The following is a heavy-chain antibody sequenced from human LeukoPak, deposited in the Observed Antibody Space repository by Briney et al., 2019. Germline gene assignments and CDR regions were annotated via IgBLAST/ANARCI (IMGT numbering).Heavy chain of an antibody. D-gene: IGHD3-22*01. CDR1: EFTFDKYW. CDR3: ATGNYYDSRGYYTFGH. CDR2: INGDGTIT. Sequence: GGSLRLSCAASEFTFDKYWMHCVRQAPGKGLVWVSRINGDGTITSYADSVKGAFIISRDNAKNTLYLQVSSLRAEDTAVYYCATGNYYDSRGYYTFGHWGQGTLVTVSS. J-gene: IGHJ4*02. V-gene: IGHV3-74*01.